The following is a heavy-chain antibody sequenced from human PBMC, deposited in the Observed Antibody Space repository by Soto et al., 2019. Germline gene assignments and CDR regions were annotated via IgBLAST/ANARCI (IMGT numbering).Heavy chain of an antibody. CDR3: ARGDEGLFDYGMDV. CDR1: GFTFSRFD. J-gene: IGHJ6*02. Sequence: EVQVVESGGGLVQPGGSLRLSCAASGFTFSRFDMHWVRQVAGKGLEWVSTIGSAGDTYFSDSVRGRFTISRGNGKNSLYLQMNSLSAGDTAVYYCARGDEGLFDYGMDVWGQGTTVTVSS. D-gene: IGHD2-21*02. CDR2: IGSAGDT. V-gene: IGHV3-13*01.